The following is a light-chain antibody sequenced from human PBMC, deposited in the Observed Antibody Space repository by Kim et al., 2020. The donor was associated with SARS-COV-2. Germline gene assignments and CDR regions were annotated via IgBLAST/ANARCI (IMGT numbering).Light chain of an antibody. CDR2: LNSDGSH. CDR1: SGHSNYA. Sequence: ASVKLTCTLSSGHSNYAIEWHQQQPEKGPRYLMRLNSDGSHSKGDGIPDRFSGSRSGAERYLTISSLQSEDEADYYCQTWGTGIVVFGGGTQLTVL. J-gene: IGLJ2*01. CDR3: QTWGTGIVV. V-gene: IGLV4-69*02.